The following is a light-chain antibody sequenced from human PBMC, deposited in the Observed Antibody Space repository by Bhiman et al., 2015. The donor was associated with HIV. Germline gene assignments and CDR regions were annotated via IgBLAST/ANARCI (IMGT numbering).Light chain of an antibody. J-gene: IGLJ2*01. V-gene: IGLV2-23*02. CDR2: EVN. CDR1: SSDVGRYNL. CDR3: CSYAGTSTYVV. Sequence: QSALTQPASVSGSPGQSIAISCTGTSSDVGRYNLVSWYQQHPGKAPKLLLYEVNKRPSGVSNRFSGSKSGNTASLTISGLQAEDEGDYYCCSYAGTSTYVVFGGGTKLTVL.